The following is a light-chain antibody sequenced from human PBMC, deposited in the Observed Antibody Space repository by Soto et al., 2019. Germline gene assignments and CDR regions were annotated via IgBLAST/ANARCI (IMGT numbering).Light chain of an antibody. CDR1: QSVGSW. V-gene: IGKV1-5*03. Sequence: DIQMTQSPSTLSASVGDRVTINCRASQSVGSWLAWYQQKPGKAPKYLIYKASILESGAPSRFSGSGSGTEFTLTISSLQPDDFATYYCQQYDAYPWTFGQGTKLDFK. CDR2: KAS. CDR3: QQYDAYPWT. J-gene: IGKJ2*02.